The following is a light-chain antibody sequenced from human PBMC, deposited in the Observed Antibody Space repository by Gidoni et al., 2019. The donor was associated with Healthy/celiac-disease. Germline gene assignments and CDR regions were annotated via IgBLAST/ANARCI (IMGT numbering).Light chain of an antibody. J-gene: IGKJ4*01. V-gene: IGKV1-5*01. CDR3: QQYNSSPTT. Sequence: DIQMTQSPSTLSASVVDRVTITCRASQSISSWLAWYQQKPGKAPKLLIYDASSLESGVPSRFSGSGSGTEFTLTISSLQPDDFATYYCQQYNSSPTTFGGGTKVEIK. CDR1: QSISSW. CDR2: DAS.